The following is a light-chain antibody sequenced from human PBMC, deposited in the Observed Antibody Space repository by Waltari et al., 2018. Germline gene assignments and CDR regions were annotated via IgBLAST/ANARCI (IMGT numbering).Light chain of an antibody. Sequence: DIVMTQSPDSLAVSLGERATINCKSSQSVLYSSNNKNYLAWYQQKPGQPPKLLIYWASTRESGVPDRFSGSGSVTDFTLTISSLQAEDVAVYYCQQYYGTPPYTFGQGTKLEIK. CDR1: QSVLYSSNNKNY. V-gene: IGKV4-1*01. J-gene: IGKJ2*01. CDR3: QQYYGTPPYT. CDR2: WAS.